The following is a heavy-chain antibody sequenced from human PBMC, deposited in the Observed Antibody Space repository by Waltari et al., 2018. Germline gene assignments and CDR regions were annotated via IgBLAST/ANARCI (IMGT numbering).Heavy chain of an antibody. D-gene: IGHD2-2*02. Sequence: QVQLVQSGAEVKKPGASVKVSCKASGYTFTGYYMHWVRQAPGQGLEWMGRINPNSGGTNYAQKLQGRVTMTRDTSISTAYMELSRLRSDDTAVYYCRAALHEVRKFWIDYWGQGTLVTVSS. CDR3: RAALHEVRKFWIDY. CDR1: GYTFTGYY. CDR2: INPNSGGT. V-gene: IGHV1-2*06. J-gene: IGHJ4*02.